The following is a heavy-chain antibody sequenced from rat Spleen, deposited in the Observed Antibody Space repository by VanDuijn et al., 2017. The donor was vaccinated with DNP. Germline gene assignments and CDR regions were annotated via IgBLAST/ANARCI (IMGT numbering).Heavy chain of an antibody. Sequence: EVQLQESGPGLVKPSQSLSLTCSVTGYSITSSYWGWIRKSPGNKMEWVGHISYSGSTTSNPSLKSRISIARDTSKNQFFLQLNSVTTEEAATYYCARLRLEWEVRAMDAWGQGTSVTVSS. V-gene: IGHV3-1*01. CDR2: ISYSGST. CDR3: ARLRLEWEVRAMDA. D-gene: IGHD1-1*01. J-gene: IGHJ4*01. CDR1: GYSITSSY.